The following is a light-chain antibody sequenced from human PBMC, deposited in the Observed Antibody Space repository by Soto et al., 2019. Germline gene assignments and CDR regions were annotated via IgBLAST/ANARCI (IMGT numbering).Light chain of an antibody. CDR1: QTISSS. CDR2: DAS. J-gene: IGKJ2*01. Sequence: DIQMTQSPSTLSASVGDRVTITCRASQTISSSLAWYQHKPGKAPKLLIFDASTLQTGVSSRFSGSGFGTEFTLTITGLQPDDFATYYCQQHNDYTAVTFGQGTKLEIK. CDR3: QQHNDYTAVT. V-gene: IGKV1-5*01.